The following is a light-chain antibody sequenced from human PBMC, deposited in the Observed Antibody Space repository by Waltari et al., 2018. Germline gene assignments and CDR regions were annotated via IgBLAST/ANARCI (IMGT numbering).Light chain of an antibody. V-gene: IGLV4-69*01. CDR2: INSDGSH. Sequence: QLALTQSPSASASLGASVKLTCTLDSGHITNVVAWHQQHPERGPRYLMKINSDGSHSKGDVIPGRFAGSSSGAARYLTISSVQSDDEADYYCQTGGHGTWVFGGGTKLTVL. CDR1: SGHITNV. CDR3: QTGGHGTWV. J-gene: IGLJ3*02.